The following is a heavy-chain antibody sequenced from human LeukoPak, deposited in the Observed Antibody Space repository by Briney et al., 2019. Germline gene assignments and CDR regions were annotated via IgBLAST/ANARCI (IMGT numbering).Heavy chain of an antibody. V-gene: IGHV3-30*18. D-gene: IGHD4-17*01. CDR1: GFTFSSYG. Sequence: PGGSLRLSCAASGFTFSSYGMHWVRQAPGKGLEWVAVISYDGSNKYYADSVKGRFTISRDNSKNTLYLQMNSLRAEDTAVYYCAKDSTVTTFDYWAQGTLVTVSS. J-gene: IGHJ4*02. CDR3: AKDSTVTTFDY. CDR2: ISYDGSNK.